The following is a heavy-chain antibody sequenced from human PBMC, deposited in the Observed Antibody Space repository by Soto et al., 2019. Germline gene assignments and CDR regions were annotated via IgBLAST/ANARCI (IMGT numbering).Heavy chain of an antibody. CDR1: GGSFSGYY. CDR3: ATGHDYGDAYWYFDL. CDR2: INHSGST. Sequence: PSETLSLTCAVYGGSFSGYYWSWIRQPPGKGLEWIGEINHSGSTNYNPSLKSRVTISVDTSKNQFSLKLSSVTAADTAVYYCATGHDYGDAYWYFDLWGRGTLVTVS. V-gene: IGHV4-34*01. J-gene: IGHJ2*01. D-gene: IGHD4-17*01.